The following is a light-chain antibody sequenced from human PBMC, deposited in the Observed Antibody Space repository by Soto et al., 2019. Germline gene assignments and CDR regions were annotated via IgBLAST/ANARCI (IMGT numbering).Light chain of an antibody. CDR2: GAS. V-gene: IGKV3-20*01. Sequence: EIVLTQSPGTLSLSPGERATLSCRASQSVSSSYLAWYQQKPGQAPRLLIYGASSMATGIPDRFSGRGSGTDFTLTISRLEPEDFAVYYCQQYGSSPGYTFGQGTKLEIK. CDR3: QQYGSSPGYT. CDR1: QSVSSSY. J-gene: IGKJ2*01.